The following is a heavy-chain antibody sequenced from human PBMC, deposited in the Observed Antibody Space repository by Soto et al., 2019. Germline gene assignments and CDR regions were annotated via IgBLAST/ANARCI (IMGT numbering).Heavy chain of an antibody. CDR1: GXTFWKFG. CDR3: AKPTSFVTCFDS. Sequence: GSLILSCAASGXTFWKFGLHWVRQSPREGLEWVALISHDGTDKYYADSVKGRFTISRDNYKDTLFLHMDNLRPEDTGIYYCAKPTSFVTCFDSWGQGTLGTVSS. D-gene: IGHD3-16*02. CDR2: ISHDGTDK. V-gene: IGHV3-30*18. J-gene: IGHJ5*01.